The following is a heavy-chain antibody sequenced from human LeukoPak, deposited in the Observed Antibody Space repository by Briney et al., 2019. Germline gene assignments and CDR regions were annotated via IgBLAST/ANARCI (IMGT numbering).Heavy chain of an antibody. Sequence: GGSLRLSCTASGFTFDSYAMSWVRQTPGKGLEWVSIISDTGGNIYYADSVKGRFTISRDNSKNTLYLQMNSLRAEDTAIYYCAKDRQQLINYWFEFWGQGTQVTVSS. CDR2: ISDTGGNI. J-gene: IGHJ4*02. V-gene: IGHV3-23*01. D-gene: IGHD6-13*01. CDR1: GFTFDSYA. CDR3: AKDRQQLINYWFEF.